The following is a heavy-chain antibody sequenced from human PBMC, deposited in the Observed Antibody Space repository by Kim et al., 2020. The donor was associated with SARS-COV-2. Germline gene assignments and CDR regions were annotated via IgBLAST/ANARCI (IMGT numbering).Heavy chain of an antibody. CDR3: GDYPGVGSHFTY. CDR2: T. Sequence: TYYAGSGKGRFTNSRDNSKPMLYLQMDSRGAEDPAVYYCGDYPGVGSHFTYWGQGTLVTVSS. J-gene: IGHJ4*02. D-gene: IGHD3-10*01. V-gene: IGHV3-23*05.